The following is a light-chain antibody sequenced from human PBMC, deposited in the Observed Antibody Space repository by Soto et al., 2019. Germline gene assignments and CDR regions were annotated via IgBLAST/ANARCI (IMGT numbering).Light chain of an antibody. CDR2: EVS. V-gene: IGLV2-8*01. CDR3: SSYAGSNKV. CDR1: SSDVGVYNY. J-gene: IGLJ2*01. Sequence: QSVLTQPPSASGSPGQSVTISCTGTSSDVGVYNYVSWYQQHPGKAPKLMIYEVSKRPSGVPDRFSGSKSGNTASLTVSGLQAEDEADYYCSSYAGSNKVFGGGTKVTVL.